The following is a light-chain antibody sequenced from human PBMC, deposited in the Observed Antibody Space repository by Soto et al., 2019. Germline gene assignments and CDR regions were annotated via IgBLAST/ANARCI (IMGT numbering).Light chain of an antibody. CDR3: QQYITAPET. Sequence: EIVLTQSPGTLSLSPGERATLSCRASQSVSSNYLAWYQQKPGQAPRILIYGASSRATGTPDRFSGSGSGTDFTLTISRLEPEDFAVYHCQQYITAPETFGQGNKVEIK. CDR2: GAS. V-gene: IGKV3-20*01. J-gene: IGKJ1*01. CDR1: QSVSSNY.